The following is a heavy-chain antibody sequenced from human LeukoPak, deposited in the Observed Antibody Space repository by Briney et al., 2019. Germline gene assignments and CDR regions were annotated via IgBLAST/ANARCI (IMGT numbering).Heavy chain of an antibody. Sequence: PSETLSLTCAVYGGSFSGYYWSWIRQPPGKGLEWIGEINHSGSTNYNPSLKSRVTISVDTSKNQFSLKLSSVTAADTAVYYCARVGGQWLPSTRFDCWGQGTLVTVSS. CDR3: ARVGGQWLPSTRFDC. D-gene: IGHD5-12*01. V-gene: IGHV4-34*01. CDR1: GGSFSGYY. J-gene: IGHJ4*02. CDR2: INHSGST.